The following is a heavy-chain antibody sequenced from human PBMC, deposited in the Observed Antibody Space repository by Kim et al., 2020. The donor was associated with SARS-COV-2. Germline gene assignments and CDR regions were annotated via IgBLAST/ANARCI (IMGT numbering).Heavy chain of an antibody. Sequence: ASVKVSCKASGYTFTSYGISWVRQAPGQGLEWMGWISAYNGNPNYAQKLQGRVTMTTDTSTSTAYMELRSLRTDDTAVYYCARDRAKVTLIPDYYYYGMDVWGQGTTVTVSS. J-gene: IGHJ6*02. CDR3: ARDRAKVTLIPDYYYYGMDV. CDR2: ISAYNGNP. CDR1: GYTFTSYG. D-gene: IGHD3-22*01. V-gene: IGHV1-18*01.